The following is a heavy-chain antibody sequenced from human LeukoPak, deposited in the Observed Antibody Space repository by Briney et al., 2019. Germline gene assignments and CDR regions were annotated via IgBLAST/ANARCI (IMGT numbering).Heavy chain of an antibody. J-gene: IGHJ4*02. CDR3: ASRPLAARPLKTDY. D-gene: IGHD6-6*01. Sequence: GSLRLSCAASGFTFSSYSMNWVRQPPGKGLEWIGEINHSGSTNYNPSPKSRVTISVDTSKNQFSLKLSSVTAADTAVYYCASRPLAARPLKTDYWGQGTLVTVSS. CDR1: GFTFSSYS. CDR2: INHSGST. V-gene: IGHV4-34*01.